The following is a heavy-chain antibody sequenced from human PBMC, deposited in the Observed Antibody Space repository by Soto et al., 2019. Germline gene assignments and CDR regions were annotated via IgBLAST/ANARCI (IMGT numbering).Heavy chain of an antibody. CDR3: ARWPQLKPRFDY. V-gene: IGHV4-39*01. D-gene: IGHD1-1*01. Sequence: SETLSLTCTVSGGSISSSSYYWGWIRQPPGKGLEWIGSIYYSGSTYYNPSLKSRVTISVDTSKNQFSLKLSSVTAADTAVYYCARWPQLKPRFDYWGQGTLVTVSS. CDR2: IYYSGST. CDR1: GGSISSSSYY. J-gene: IGHJ4*02.